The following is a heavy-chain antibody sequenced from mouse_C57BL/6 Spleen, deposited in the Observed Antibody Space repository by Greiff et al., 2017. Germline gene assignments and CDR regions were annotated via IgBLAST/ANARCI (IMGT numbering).Heavy chain of an antibody. D-gene: IGHD2-2*01. Sequence: VQLQQPGAELVRPGSSVKLSCKASGYTFTSYWMHWVKQRPIQGLEWIGNIDPSDSETNYNQKFKDKATLTVDKSSSTAYMQLSSLTSEDSAVYYCARKNYGSSWFAYWGQGTLVTVSA. CDR1: GYTFTSYW. J-gene: IGHJ3*01. CDR3: ARKNYGSSWFAY. CDR2: IDPSDSET. V-gene: IGHV1-52*01.